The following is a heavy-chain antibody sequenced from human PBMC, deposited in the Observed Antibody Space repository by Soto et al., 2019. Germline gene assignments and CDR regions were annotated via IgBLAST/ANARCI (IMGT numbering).Heavy chain of an antibody. CDR1: GFTFSSYG. CDR2: IWYDGSNK. D-gene: IGHD3-3*01. J-gene: IGHJ4*02. V-gene: IGHV3-33*01. Sequence: GGSLRLSCAASGFTFSSYGMHWVRQAPGKGLEWVAVIWYDGSNKYYADSVKGRFTISRDNSKNTLYLQMNSLRAEDTAVYYCERGRYDFWICYSWTPTYYFDYCGQLTLVPVSA. CDR3: ERGRYDFWICYSWTPTYYFDY.